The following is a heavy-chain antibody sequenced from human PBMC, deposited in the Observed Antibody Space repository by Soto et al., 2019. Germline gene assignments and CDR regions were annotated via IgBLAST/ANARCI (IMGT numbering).Heavy chain of an antibody. V-gene: IGHV4-61*01. CDR3: ARDAVEYHKKRLNGMDV. D-gene: IGHD2-2*01. J-gene: IGHJ6*02. CDR2: IYYSGST. CDR1: GGSVSSGSYY. Sequence: SETLSLTCTVSGGSVSSGSYYWSWIRQPPGKGLEWIGYIYYSGSTNYNPSLKSRVTISVDTSKNQFSLKLSSLRSEDTAVYYCARDAVEYHKKRLNGMDVWGQGTTVTVSS.